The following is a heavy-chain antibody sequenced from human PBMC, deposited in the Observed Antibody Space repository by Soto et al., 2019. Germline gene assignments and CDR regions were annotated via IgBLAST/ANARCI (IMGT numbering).Heavy chain of an antibody. CDR1: GGSISSGGYY. V-gene: IGHV4-31*03. Sequence: QVQLQESGPGLVKPSQTLSLTCTVSGGSISSGGYYWSWIRQHPGKGLEWLGYIYYSGSTYYNPSLKSRLTISVNTSKNQFSLKLSSVTAADTAVYYWARGRSSTSPYPIGYWGQGTLVTVSS. CDR2: IYYSGST. J-gene: IGHJ4*02. CDR3: ARGRSSTSPYPIGY. D-gene: IGHD2-2*01.